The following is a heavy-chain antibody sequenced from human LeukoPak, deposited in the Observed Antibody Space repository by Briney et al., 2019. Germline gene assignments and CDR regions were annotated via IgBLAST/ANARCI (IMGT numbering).Heavy chain of an antibody. Sequence: SETLSLTCAVSGGSISSGGYSWSWIRQPPGKGLEWIGYIYHSGSTYYNPSLKSRATISVDRSKNQFSLKLSSVTAADTAVYYCARGEYSYGTNAFDIWGQGTMVTVSS. D-gene: IGHD5-18*01. V-gene: IGHV4-30-2*01. CDR2: IYHSGST. J-gene: IGHJ3*02. CDR3: ARGEYSYGTNAFDI. CDR1: GGSISSGGYS.